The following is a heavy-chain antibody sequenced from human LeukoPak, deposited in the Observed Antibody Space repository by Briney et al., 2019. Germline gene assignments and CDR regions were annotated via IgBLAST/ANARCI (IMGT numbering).Heavy chain of an antibody. CDR1: GDSVSNNSAV. CDR2: TYYRSKWYN. CDR3: VRSQYWRFDD. Sequence: SQTLSLTCAISGDSVSNNSAVWNWIRQSPSRGLEWLGRTYYRSKWYNDYGASVKCRITVNPDTSKNQFSLQLNSVTPEDTAVYYCVRSQYWRFDDWGQGTLVTVSS. J-gene: IGHJ4*02. V-gene: IGHV6-1*01. D-gene: IGHD2-8*02.